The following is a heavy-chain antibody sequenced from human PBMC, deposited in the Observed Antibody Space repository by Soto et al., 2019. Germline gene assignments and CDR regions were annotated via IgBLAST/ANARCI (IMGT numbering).Heavy chain of an antibody. V-gene: IGHV3-48*02. D-gene: IGHD3-3*01. CDR1: GCSFSNYN. CDR3: ARDFGHGYYLDY. J-gene: IGHJ4*02. CDR2: ITDSSDTV. Sequence: GSLRLTCIASGCSFSNYNMNWVRQAPGKGLEWVSYITDSSDTVHYADSVRGRFTISRDNAESSLYLQMNSLRDEDTAVYFCARDFGHGYYLDYWGRGTLVTVSS.